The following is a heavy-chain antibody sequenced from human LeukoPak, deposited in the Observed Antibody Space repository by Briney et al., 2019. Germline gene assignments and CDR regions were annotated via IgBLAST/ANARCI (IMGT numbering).Heavy chain of an antibody. J-gene: IGHJ4*02. V-gene: IGHV1-2*02. D-gene: IGHD6-19*01. CDR1: GYTFTCYY. CDR2: INPNSGGT. Sequence: ASVKVSCKASGYTFTCYYMHWVRQAPGQGLEGMGWINPNSGGTNYAQKFQGRVTMTRDTSISTAYMELSRLRSDDTAVYYCARDRTRTGYSSGWYHDYWGQGTLVTVSS. CDR3: ARDRTRTGYSSGWYHDY.